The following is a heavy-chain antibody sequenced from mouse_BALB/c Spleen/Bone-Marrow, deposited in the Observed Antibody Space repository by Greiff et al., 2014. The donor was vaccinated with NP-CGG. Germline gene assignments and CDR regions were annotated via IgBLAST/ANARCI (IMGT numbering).Heavy chain of an antibody. CDR2: IWSDGST. Sequence: VKLMESGPGLVAPSQSLSITCTISGFSLTNYGVHWVRQPPGKGLEWLVVIWSDGSTTYNSALKSRLSISKDNSKSQVFLKMDSLQTDDTAMYYCARHRYYAMDYWGQGTSVTVSS. CDR1: GFSLTNYG. CDR3: ARHRYYAMDY. J-gene: IGHJ4*01. V-gene: IGHV2-6-1*01.